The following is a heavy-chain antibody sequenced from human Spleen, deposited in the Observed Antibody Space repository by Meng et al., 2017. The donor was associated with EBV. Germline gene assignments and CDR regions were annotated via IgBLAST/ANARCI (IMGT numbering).Heavy chain of an antibody. Sequence: QVQLVQSGDEVKKPGASVTVSCKASGYILTAYYIHWVRQAPGQGLEWMGRINPNSGVTNSAQKFQGRVTMTRDTSISTAYMELSRLRSDDTAVYYCARDHEDTMRRGVINWFDPWGQGTLVTVSS. CDR2: INPNSGVT. D-gene: IGHD3-10*01. CDR3: ARDHEDTMRRGVINWFDP. V-gene: IGHV1-2*06. J-gene: IGHJ5*02. CDR1: GYILTAYY.